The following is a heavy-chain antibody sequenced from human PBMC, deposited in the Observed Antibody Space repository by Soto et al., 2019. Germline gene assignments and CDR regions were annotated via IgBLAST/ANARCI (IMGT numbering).Heavy chain of an antibody. D-gene: IGHD1-20*01. CDR2: IYFNGNT. CDR1: AASFSKYY. CDR3: ARHGGKLGITGTMGNFDY. J-gene: IGHJ4*02. Sequence: PSETLSLTCTVSAASFSKYYWSWIRQPPGKGLEWIGYIYFNGNTNYNPSLKRRVTISVDTSNNQFSLKLTSVTAADTSVYYCARHGGKLGITGTMGNFDYWGQGSLVTVSS. V-gene: IGHV4-59*08.